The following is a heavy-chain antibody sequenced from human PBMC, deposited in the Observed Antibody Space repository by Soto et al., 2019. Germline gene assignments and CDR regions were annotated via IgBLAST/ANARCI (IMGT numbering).Heavy chain of an antibody. CDR3: ARLEGLATISYYFDF. CDR1: GDSINSDKYY. V-gene: IGHV4-39*01. J-gene: IGHJ4*02. CDR2: IYFRGNT. Sequence: SETLSLTCSVSGDSINSDKYYWGWIRQPPGKGLEWKGSIYFRGNTYYNPSLQTRVTISLDKSKSQFSLKLNSVTAADLAVYFCARLEGLATISYYFDFWGQGALVTVSS. D-gene: IGHD3-9*01.